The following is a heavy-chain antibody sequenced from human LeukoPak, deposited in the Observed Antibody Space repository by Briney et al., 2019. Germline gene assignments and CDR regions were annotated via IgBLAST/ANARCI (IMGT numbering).Heavy chain of an antibody. CDR2: INSDGTST. D-gene: IGHD2-15*01. J-gene: IGHJ3*01. Sequence: GGSLRLSCAASGFTFSSYWMHWVRQAPGKGLVWVSRINSDGTSTSYADSVKGHFTVSSDNSNNTLFLHINSLRAEDTATYFCATRGSKWSFDEGFSLWGQGTVVTVSS. CDR3: ATRGSKWSFDEGFSL. CDR1: GFTFSSYW. V-gene: IGHV3-74*01.